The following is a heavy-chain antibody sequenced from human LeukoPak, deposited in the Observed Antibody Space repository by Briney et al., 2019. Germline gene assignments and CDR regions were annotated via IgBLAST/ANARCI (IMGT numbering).Heavy chain of an antibody. CDR3: ARRRGQWPRDY. D-gene: IGHD6-19*01. V-gene: IGHV3-48*03. J-gene: IGHJ4*02. Sequence: GGSLRLSCAASGFTFSYYEMDWVRQAPGKGLEWVSYISSSGSTMFYADSVKGRFTISRDNAKNSLYLQMNSLRAEDTAVYYCARRRGQWPRDYWGQGTLVTVSS. CDR2: ISSSGSTM. CDR1: GFTFSYYE.